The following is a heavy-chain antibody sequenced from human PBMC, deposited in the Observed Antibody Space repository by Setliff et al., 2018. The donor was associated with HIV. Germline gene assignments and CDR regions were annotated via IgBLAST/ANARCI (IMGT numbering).Heavy chain of an antibody. CDR2: LYSGGST. CDR1: GGSISSSSYY. V-gene: IGHV4-39*01. CDR3: AGSWIRLWSRILFCGGDCYSPFDY. J-gene: IGHJ4*01. Sequence: TSETLSLTCTVSGGSISSSSYYWAWLRQPPGKGLEWIGSLYSGGSTYYTPPLSSRITMSLHTAKNQFSLNLTSVTAADTAVYYCAGSWIRLWSRILFCGGDCYSPFDYWGQGSLVTVSS. D-gene: IGHD2-21*01.